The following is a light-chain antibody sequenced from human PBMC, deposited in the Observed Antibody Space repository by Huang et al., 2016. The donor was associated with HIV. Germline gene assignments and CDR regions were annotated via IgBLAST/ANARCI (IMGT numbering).Light chain of an antibody. CDR2: GSS. V-gene: IGKV1-39*01. CDR3: HQTYTSSS. Sequence: DIQMTQSPSSLSASVVDSVTITCRTSQDIGTYLNWYQQRPGKAPNLLIYGSSTVQSGVPSRFSGGGSGTEFTLTINGLQPDDCGIYYCHQTYTSSSFGQGTRLDTK. J-gene: IGKJ5*01. CDR1: QDIGTY.